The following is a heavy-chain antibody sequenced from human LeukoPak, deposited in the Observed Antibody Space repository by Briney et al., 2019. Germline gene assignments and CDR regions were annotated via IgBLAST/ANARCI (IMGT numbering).Heavy chain of an antibody. V-gene: IGHV4-34*01. J-gene: IGHJ5*02. Sequence: SETLSLTCAVYGGSFSGYYWSWIRQPPRKGLEWIGEINHSGSTNYNPSLKSRVTISVDTSKNQFSLKLSSVTAADTAVYYCARGQGYDFWSGNLNWFDPWGQGTLVTVSS. CDR2: INHSGST. CDR1: GGSFSGYY. CDR3: ARGQGYDFWSGNLNWFDP. D-gene: IGHD3-3*01.